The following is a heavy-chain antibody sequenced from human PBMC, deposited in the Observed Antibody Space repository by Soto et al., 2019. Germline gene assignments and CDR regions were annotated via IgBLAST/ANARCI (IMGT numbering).Heavy chain of an antibody. CDR2: ISSSSSYI. CDR3: ARDDDGDYLGGYGMDV. J-gene: IGHJ6*02. D-gene: IGHD4-17*01. Sequence: EVQLVESGGGLVKPGGSLRLSCAASEFTFSSDSLNWVLQAPGKGLEWVSSISSSSSYIYYADSVKGRFTISRDNAKNTMYLQLNRLRAEDTDVDYCARDDDGDYLGGYGMDVWGQGTTVTVSS. CDR1: EFTFSSDS. V-gene: IGHV3-21*01.